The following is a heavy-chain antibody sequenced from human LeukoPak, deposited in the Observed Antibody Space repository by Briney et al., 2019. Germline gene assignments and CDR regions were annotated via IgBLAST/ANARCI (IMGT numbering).Heavy chain of an antibody. J-gene: IGHJ1*01. CDR3: ATGDYYDGRGYDTFGH. V-gene: IGHV3-74*01. CDR1: GFTFSRYW. D-gene: IGHD3-22*01. CDR2: INGDGSAT. Sequence: GGSLRLSCAASGFTFSRYWMYWGRQAPGEGLVWVSRINGDGSATNYADSVKGGFTTSRDNAKNTLYLQMNSLRDEDTAVYYCATGDYYDGRGYDTFGHWGQGTLVTVSS.